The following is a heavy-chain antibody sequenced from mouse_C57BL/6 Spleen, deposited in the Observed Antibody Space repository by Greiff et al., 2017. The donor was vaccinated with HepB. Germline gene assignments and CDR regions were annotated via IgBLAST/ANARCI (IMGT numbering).Heavy chain of an antibody. CDR1: GYTFTSYW. J-gene: IGHJ3*01. D-gene: IGHD1-1*01. CDR2: IDPNSGDT. Sequence: VQLQQPGAELVKPGASVKLSCKASGYTFTSYWMHWVKQRPGRGLEWIGRIDPNSGDTKYNEKFKRKATLTVDKPASTADMQLSSLTSEDSAVYCVAREGVSTTVVEGFAYWGQGTLVTVSA. CDR3: AREGVSTTVVEGFAY. V-gene: IGHV1-72*01.